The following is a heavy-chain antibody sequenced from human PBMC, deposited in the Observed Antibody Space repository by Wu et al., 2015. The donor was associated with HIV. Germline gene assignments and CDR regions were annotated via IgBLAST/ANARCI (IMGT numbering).Heavy chain of an antibody. J-gene: IGHJ5*02. V-gene: IGHV1-2*02. CDR3: ARVGSIGGAERRYNWFRP. D-gene: IGHD1-26*01. Sequence: QVQLVQSGAEVKKPGASVKVSCKASGYTFTGYYMHWVRQAPGQGLEWMGWINPNSGGTNYAQKFQGRVTMTRDTSISTAYMELSRLRSDDTAVYYCARVGSIGGAERRYNWFRPLGPGNPGHRLL. CDR1: GYTFTGYY. CDR2: INPNSGGT.